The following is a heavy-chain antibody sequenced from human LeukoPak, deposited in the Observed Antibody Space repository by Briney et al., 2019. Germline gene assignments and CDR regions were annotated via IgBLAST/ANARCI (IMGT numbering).Heavy chain of an antibody. CDR1: GGSISSYY. CDR2: IYYSGST. V-gene: IGHV4-59*01. J-gene: IGHJ6*03. CDR3: AKSIAVAGIYYYYYMDV. D-gene: IGHD6-19*01. Sequence: PSETLSLTCTVSGGSISSYYWSWIRQPPGKGLEWIGYIYYSGSTNYNPSLKSRVTISVDTSKNQFSLKLSSVTAADTAVYYCAKSIAVAGIYYYYYMDVWGKGTTVTISS.